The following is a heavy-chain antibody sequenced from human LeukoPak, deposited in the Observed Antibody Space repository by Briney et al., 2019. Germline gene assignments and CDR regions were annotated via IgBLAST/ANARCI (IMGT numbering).Heavy chain of an antibody. CDR3: ARGVQVTIFGVVIGYGMDV. Sequence: GGSLRLSCVASGFSFSSYAMSWVRQAPGKGLEWVSAISGSGGSTYYADSVKGRFTISRDNSKNTLYLQMNSLRAEDTDVYYCARGVQVTIFGVVIGYGMDVWGQGTTVTVSS. CDR2: ISGSGGST. J-gene: IGHJ6*02. CDR1: GFSFSSYA. V-gene: IGHV3-23*01. D-gene: IGHD3-3*01.